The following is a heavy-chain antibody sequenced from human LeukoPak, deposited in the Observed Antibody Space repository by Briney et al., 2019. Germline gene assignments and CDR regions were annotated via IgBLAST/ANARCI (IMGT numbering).Heavy chain of an antibody. D-gene: IGHD2-2*02. J-gene: IGHJ5*02. V-gene: IGHV1-2*02. CDR3: ARGGYCSSSTCYTKLDT. CDR1: GYTFTGYY. Sequence: ASVKVSCKASGYTFTGYYMHWVRQAPGQGLEWMGWINPNSGDTNYAQNFQGRVTISRDTSISTAYLDLSRLRSDDTAVFYCARGGYCSSSTCYTKLDTWGQGTLVTVSS. CDR2: INPNSGDT.